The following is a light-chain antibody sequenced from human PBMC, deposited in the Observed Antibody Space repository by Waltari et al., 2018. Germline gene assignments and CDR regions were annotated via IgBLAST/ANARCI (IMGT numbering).Light chain of an antibody. CDR3: ALYMGSGIWV. CDR1: SGSLSTTSS. V-gene: IGLV8-61*01. Sequence: QPVVTQEPSLSVSTGGTVTLTCALSSGSLSTTSSATWYQQTPGQAPRTLVYKANPRSSGVPDRFSGSILGNTAALTITGAQADDESDYYCALYMGSGIWVFGGGTRLTVL. CDR2: KAN. J-gene: IGLJ3*02.